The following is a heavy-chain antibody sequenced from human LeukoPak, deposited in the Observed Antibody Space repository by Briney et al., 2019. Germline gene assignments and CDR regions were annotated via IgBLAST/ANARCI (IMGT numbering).Heavy chain of an antibody. D-gene: IGHD4-17*01. CDR3: ARQGTTDGDYWKAVDI. Sequence: SETLSLTCTVSGGSISSYYWSWIRQPPGKGLQWIGYIYYSGSTNYNPSLKSRVTISVDTSKNQFSLKLSSVTAADTAVYYCARQGTTDGDYWKAVDIWGQGTMVTVSS. V-gene: IGHV4-59*08. CDR2: IYYSGST. CDR1: GGSISSYY. J-gene: IGHJ3*02.